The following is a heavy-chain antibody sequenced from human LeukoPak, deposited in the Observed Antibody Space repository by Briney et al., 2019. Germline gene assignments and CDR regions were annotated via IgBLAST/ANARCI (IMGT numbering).Heavy chain of an antibody. V-gene: IGHV3-21*01. J-gene: IGHJ3*02. CDR3: ASGAPEENGGTYQGDAFDI. CDR1: GFTFSSYS. D-gene: IGHD1-26*01. Sequence: PGGSLRLSCAASGFTFSSYSMNWVRQAPGKGLEWVSCISSSNSYIYYADSVKGRFTISRDNAKNSLYLQMNSLRAEDTAVYYCASGAPEENGGTYQGDAFDIWGQGTMVTVFS. CDR2: ISSSNSYI.